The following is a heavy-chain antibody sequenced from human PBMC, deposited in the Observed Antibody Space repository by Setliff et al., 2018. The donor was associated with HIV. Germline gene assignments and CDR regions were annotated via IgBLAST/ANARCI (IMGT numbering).Heavy chain of an antibody. CDR3: AKAVIVVIPAAIFDY. D-gene: IGHD2-2*01. J-gene: IGHJ4*02. CDR1: GGTFSSYA. CDR2: IIPIFGPT. V-gene: IGHV1-69*05. Sequence: GASVKVSCKASGGTFSSYAISWVRQAPGQGLEWMGGIIPIFGPTNYAQKFQGRVTITTDESTTTAYMELSSLRSEDTALYYCAKAVIVVIPAAIFDYWGQGTLVTVSS.